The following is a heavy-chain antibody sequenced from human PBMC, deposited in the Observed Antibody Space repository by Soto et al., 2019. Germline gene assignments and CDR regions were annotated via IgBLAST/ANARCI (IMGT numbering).Heavy chain of an antibody. D-gene: IGHD1-26*01. CDR3: ARDWYSGNRGGKAGTKFPAGALDI. V-gene: IGHV4-59*01. CDR1: GGSISSYY. Sequence: SETLSLTCTVSGGSISSYYWSWIRQPPGKGLEWIGYIYYSGSTNYNPSLKSRVTISVDTSKNQSSLKLSSVTAADTAVYYCARDWYSGNRGGKAGTKFPAGALDIWGQGTMVTVSS. CDR2: IYYSGST. J-gene: IGHJ3*02.